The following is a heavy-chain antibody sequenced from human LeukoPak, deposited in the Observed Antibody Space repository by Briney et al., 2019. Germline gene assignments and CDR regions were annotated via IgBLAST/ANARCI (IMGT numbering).Heavy chain of an antibody. CDR1: GGSISSGSYY. V-gene: IGHV4-61*02. CDR3: ARGGGDWGFHQSDY. CDR2: IYTSGST. J-gene: IGHJ4*02. D-gene: IGHD2-21*01. Sequence: SQTLSLTCTVSGGSISSGSYYWSWIRQPAGKGLEWIGRIYTSGSTNYNPSLKSRVTISVDTSKNQFSLKLSSVTAAGTAVYYCARGGGDWGFHQSDYWGQGTLVTVSS.